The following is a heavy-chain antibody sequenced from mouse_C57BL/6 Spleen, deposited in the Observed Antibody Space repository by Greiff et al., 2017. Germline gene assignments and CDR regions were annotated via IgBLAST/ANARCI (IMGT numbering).Heavy chain of an antibody. J-gene: IGHJ1*03. Sequence: EVQLQQSGPGLVKPSQSLSLTCSVTGYSITSGYYWNWIRQFPGNKLEWMGYISYDGSNNYNPSLKNRISITRDTSKNQFFLKLNSVTTEDTATYYCARDLGSSYGYWYFDVWGTGTTVTVSS. V-gene: IGHV3-6*01. CDR1: GYSITSGYY. CDR2: ISYDGSN. D-gene: IGHD1-1*01. CDR3: ARDLGSSYGYWYFDV.